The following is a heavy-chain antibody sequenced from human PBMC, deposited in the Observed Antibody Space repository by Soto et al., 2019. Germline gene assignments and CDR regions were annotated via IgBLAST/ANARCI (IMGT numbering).Heavy chain of an antibody. V-gene: IGHV4-30-4*01. J-gene: IGHJ5*02. D-gene: IGHD5-18*01. Sequence: QVQLQESGPGLVKPSQTLSLTCTVSGDSISSINNYWSWIRQPPGEGLEWIGFISYSGTTSYSPSLKCRLALSLATAKDQFSLSLNFGTAADTAVYYCSKGRRSSYGLDPWGQGSLVTVSS. CDR3: SKGRRSSYGLDP. CDR2: ISYSGTT. CDR1: GDSISSINNY.